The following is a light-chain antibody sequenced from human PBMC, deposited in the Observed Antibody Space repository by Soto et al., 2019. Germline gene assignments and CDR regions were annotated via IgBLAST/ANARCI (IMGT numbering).Light chain of an antibody. V-gene: IGKV3-11*01. CDR1: QSVSSN. CDR2: DAS. Sequence: EIVMTQSPATLSVSPGERATLSCRASQSVSSNLAWYQQKPGQAPRLLIFDASQRATGIPARFRGSGSGTDFTLTISNLEPEDFAVYYCQQRSDWPWTFGQGTKVDI. CDR3: QQRSDWPWT. J-gene: IGKJ1*01.